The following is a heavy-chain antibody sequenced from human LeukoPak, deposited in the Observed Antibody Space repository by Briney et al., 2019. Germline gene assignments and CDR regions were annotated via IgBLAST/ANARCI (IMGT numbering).Heavy chain of an antibody. CDR2: INHDGSTT. CDR1: GFTFSSSW. Sequence: GGSLRLSCAASGFTFSSSWMHWVRQAPGKGLVWVSRINHDGSTTNYVDSVKGRFTISRDNAKNTLYLQMNSLRAEDTAVFYCVRDRFYGMDVWGQGTTVTVSS. V-gene: IGHV3-74*01. CDR3: VRDRFYGMDV. J-gene: IGHJ6*02.